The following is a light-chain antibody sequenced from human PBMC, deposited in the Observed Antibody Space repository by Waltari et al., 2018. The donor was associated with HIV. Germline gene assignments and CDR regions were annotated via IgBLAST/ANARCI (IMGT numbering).Light chain of an antibody. CDR2: DKI. CDR3: GAWDSSLTAEV. V-gene: IGLV1-51*01. Sequence: QSVVTQPPSVSAAPGQKVTISCSGSSSNIGNNHVSWYQHLPGTAPKLLLYDKIQRPSVIPDRFSGSKSGTSATLGITGLQAGDEADYYCGAWDSSLTAEVFGGGTKLTVL. J-gene: IGLJ2*01. CDR1: SSNIGNNH.